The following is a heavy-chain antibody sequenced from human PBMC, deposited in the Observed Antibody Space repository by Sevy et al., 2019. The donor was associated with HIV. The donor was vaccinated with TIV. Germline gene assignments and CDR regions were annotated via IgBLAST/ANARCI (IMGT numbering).Heavy chain of an antibody. D-gene: IGHD6-19*01. V-gene: IGHV3-23*01. CDR2: ISGSGGST. CDR3: AKDMGVGVGYSSGWWDY. Sequence: GESLKISCAASGFTFSSYAMSWVRQAPGKGLEWVSAISGSGGSTYYADSVKGRFTISRDNSKNKLYLQMNSLRAEDTAVYYCAKDMGVGVGYSSGWWDYWGQGTLVTVSS. J-gene: IGHJ4*02. CDR1: GFTFSSYA.